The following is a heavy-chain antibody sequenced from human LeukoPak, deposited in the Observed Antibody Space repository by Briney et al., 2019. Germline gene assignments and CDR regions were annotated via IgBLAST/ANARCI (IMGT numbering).Heavy chain of an antibody. V-gene: IGHV4-4*07. CDR2: IYTSGST. J-gene: IGHJ6*02. CDR3: ARDPLVGATTRYYYYGMDV. D-gene: IGHD1-26*01. CDR1: AGSISSYY. Sequence: SETLSLTCTVSAGSISSYYWSWIRQPAGKGLEWIGRIYTSGSTNYNPSLKSRVTMSVDTSKNQFSLKLSSVTAADTAVYYCARDPLVGATTRYYYYGMDVWGQGTTVTVSS.